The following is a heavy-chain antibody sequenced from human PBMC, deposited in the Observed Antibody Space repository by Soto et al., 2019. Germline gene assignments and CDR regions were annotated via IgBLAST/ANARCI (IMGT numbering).Heavy chain of an antibody. Sequence: QVQLQESGPGLVKPSGTLSLTCAVSGGSISSSNWWSWVRQPPGKGLEWIGEIYHSGSTNYNPSLKSRVTISVDKSKNQSPLKLSSVTAADTAVYYCARDQVGYSYGLNWFDPWGQGTLVTVSS. CDR2: IYHSGST. J-gene: IGHJ5*02. CDR3: ARDQVGYSYGLNWFDP. D-gene: IGHD5-18*01. CDR1: GGSISSSNW. V-gene: IGHV4-4*02.